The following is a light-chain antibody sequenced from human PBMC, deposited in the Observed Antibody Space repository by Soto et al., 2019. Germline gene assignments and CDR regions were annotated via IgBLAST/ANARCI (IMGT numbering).Light chain of an antibody. J-gene: IGKJ4*01. CDR1: QSISSW. CDR3: QQYRSYSVT. Sequence: DNQMTQSPSTLSASVGDRVTITCRASQSISSWLAWYQQKAGKAPKLLIYQASSLESGVPSRFSGSGSETEVSLTISSLQPDDIATYYCQQYRSYSVTFGGGTKVEIK. V-gene: IGKV1-5*03. CDR2: QAS.